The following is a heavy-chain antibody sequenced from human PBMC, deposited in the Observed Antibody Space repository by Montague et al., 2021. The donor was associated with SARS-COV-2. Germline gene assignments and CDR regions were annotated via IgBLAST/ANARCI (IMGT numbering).Heavy chain of an antibody. D-gene: IGHD2/OR15-2a*01. CDR3: ARTTHLYSEESYGHQYFFDD. V-gene: IGHV4-59*01. Sequence: SETLSLTCAVSGGSIETYSWTWIRQPPGKALEWIGYNYYSRRTNYNPSLSSRVTISVDTSKNQFSLKLDSVTAADTAVYYCARTTHLYSEESYGHQYFFDDWGQGTLVTVSS. CDR2: NYYSRRT. CDR1: GGSIETYS. J-gene: IGHJ4*02.